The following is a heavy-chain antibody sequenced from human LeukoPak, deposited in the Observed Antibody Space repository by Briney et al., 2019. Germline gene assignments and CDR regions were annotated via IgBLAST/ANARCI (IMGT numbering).Heavy chain of an antibody. J-gene: IGHJ4*02. V-gene: IGHV3-21*01. Sequence: GGSLRLSCAASGFTFSTHSMNWVRQAPGKGLEWVSSISSTSSYIYYADSVKGRFTTSRDNAQKSLYLQMNSLRAEDTAVYYCARVGYSSGWYFDYWGQGTLVTVSS. CDR3: ARVGYSSGWYFDY. D-gene: IGHD6-19*01. CDR2: ISSTSSYI. CDR1: GFTFSTHS.